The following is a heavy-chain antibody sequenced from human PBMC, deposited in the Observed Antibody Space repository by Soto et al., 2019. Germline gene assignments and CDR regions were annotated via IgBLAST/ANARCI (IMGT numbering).Heavy chain of an antibody. D-gene: IGHD1-7*01. CDR1: GYTFTNDA. J-gene: IGHJ4*02. CDR3: ARNILGGTTDY. CDR2: INAGKGDT. V-gene: IGHV1-3*01. Sequence: ASVKGSCKASGYTFTNDAIHWVRQAPGQGLEWMGWINAGKGDTKYPQRFQGRVTITRDTSASTAYMELSSLRSEDTAVYYCARNILGGTTDYWGPGTLVTVSS.